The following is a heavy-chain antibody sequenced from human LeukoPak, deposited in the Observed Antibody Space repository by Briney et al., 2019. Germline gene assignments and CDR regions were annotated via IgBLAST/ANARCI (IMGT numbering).Heavy chain of an antibody. CDR1: GFTFSTFA. J-gene: IGHJ6*03. D-gene: IGHD5-24*01. Sequence: GGSLRLSCAASGFTFSTFAMSWVRQAPGKGLEWVSVIYSGGSTYYADSVKGRFTISRDNSKNTLYLQMNSLRAEDTAVYYCARGMATGGYYYYYYMDVWGKGTTVTISS. V-gene: IGHV3-53*01. CDR3: ARGMATGGYYYYYYMDV. CDR2: IYSGGST.